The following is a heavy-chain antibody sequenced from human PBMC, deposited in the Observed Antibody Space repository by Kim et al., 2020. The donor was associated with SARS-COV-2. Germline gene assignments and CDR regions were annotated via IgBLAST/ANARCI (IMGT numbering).Heavy chain of an antibody. CDR3: ARGSSGATGYYYYGMDV. Sequence: ASVKVSCKASGYTFTSYGISWVRQAPGQGLEWMGWISAYNGNTNYAQKLQGRVTMTTDTSTSTAYMELRSLRSDDTAVYYCARGSSGATGYYYYGMDVWGQGTTVTVS. D-gene: IGHD1-26*01. CDR1: GYTFTSYG. CDR2: ISAYNGNT. V-gene: IGHV1-18*01. J-gene: IGHJ6*02.